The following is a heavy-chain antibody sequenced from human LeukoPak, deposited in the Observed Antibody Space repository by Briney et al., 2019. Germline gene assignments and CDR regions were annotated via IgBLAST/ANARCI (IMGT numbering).Heavy chain of an antibody. CDR1: GFTFSSYG. J-gene: IGHJ4*02. D-gene: IGHD4-17*01. CDR2: ISYDGSNK. CDR3: ASTVTTLSTFDY. Sequence: GRSLRLSCAASGFTFSSYGMHWVRQAPGKGLEWVAVISYDGSNKYYADSVKGRFTISRDNSKNTLYLQMNSLRAEDTAVYYCASTVTTLSTFDYWGQGTLVTVSS. V-gene: IGHV3-30*03.